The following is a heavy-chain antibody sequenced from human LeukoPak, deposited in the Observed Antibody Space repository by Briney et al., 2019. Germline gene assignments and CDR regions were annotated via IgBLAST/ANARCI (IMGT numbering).Heavy chain of an antibody. J-gene: IGHJ1*01. CDR1: GYTFTSYG. V-gene: IGHV1-18*01. Sequence: ASVNVSCKTSGYTFTSYGISWVRQAPGQGLEWMGWISAYNGNTNYAQKFQGRVTLTTDTSTSTACMELRSLRSDDTAVYYCASCHCTNGVCYGECEYFQHWGQGTLVTVSS. CDR2: ISAYNGNT. D-gene: IGHD2-8*01. CDR3: ASCHCTNGVCYGECEYFQH.